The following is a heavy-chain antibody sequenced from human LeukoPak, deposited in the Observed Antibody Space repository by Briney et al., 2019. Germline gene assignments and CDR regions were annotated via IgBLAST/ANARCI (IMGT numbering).Heavy chain of an antibody. J-gene: IGHJ6*03. CDR1: GFTFSSYA. Sequence: GGSLRLSCAASGFTFSSYAMSWVRQAPGKGLEWVSSISSSSSDIYYADSVKGRFTISRDNAKNSLYLQMNSVRAEDTAVYYCARGYNSSWHHYYYYMDVWGKGTTVTVSS. CDR3: ARGYNSSWHHYYYYMDV. CDR2: ISSSSSDI. V-gene: IGHV3-21*01. D-gene: IGHD6-13*01.